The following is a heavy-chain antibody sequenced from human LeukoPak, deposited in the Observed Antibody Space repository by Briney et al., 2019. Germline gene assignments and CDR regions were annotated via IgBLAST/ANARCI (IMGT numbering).Heavy chain of an antibody. Sequence: PGGSLRLSCAASGFTFSSYGMHWVRQAPGKGLEWVAFIRYDGSNKYYADSVKGRFTISRDNSKNTLYLQMNSLRAEDTAVYYCANTLPGRKRWLQLRNTEYFQHWGQGTLVTVSS. CDR1: GFTFSSYG. CDR2: IRYDGSNK. J-gene: IGHJ1*01. D-gene: IGHD5-24*01. V-gene: IGHV3-30*02. CDR3: ANTLPGRKRWLQLRNTEYFQH.